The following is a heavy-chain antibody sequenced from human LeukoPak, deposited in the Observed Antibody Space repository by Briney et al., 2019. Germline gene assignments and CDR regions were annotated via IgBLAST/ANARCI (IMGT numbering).Heavy chain of an antibody. D-gene: IGHD6-19*01. CDR2: ISAYNGNT. Sequence: ASVKVSCKASGYTFTSYGISWMRRAPGQGLEWVGWISAYNGNTDYAQNLQGRVTMTTDTSTSTAYMELRSLRSDDTAVYYCAADIPVAGGFDYWGQGTLVTVSS. CDR1: GYTFTSYG. J-gene: IGHJ4*02. V-gene: IGHV1-18*01. CDR3: AADIPVAGGFDY.